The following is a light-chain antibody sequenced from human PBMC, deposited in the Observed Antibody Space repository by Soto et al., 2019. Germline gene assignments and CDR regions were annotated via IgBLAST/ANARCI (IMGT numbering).Light chain of an antibody. CDR3: QQYHSYGT. CDR2: KAS. V-gene: IGKV1-5*03. CDR1: QTIDNW. Sequence: DIQMTQSPSTLSSSVGDTVTISCRARQTIDNWVAWYQQKPGKAPKLLISKASTLESGVPTRVRGSGPGTEFTLTISSLQPDDFATYYGQQYHSYGTFGQGTKVEI. J-gene: IGKJ1*01.